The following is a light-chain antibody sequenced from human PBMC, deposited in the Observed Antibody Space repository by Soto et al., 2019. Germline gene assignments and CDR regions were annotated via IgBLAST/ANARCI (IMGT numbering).Light chain of an antibody. CDR3: ATWDDTLNGL. V-gene: IGLV1-44*01. CDR2: SND. J-gene: IGLJ2*01. Sequence: QAVVTQPPSASGTPGQKVTISCSGGSSNIGGNAVNWYQVLPGMVPKLLIYSNDQRPSGVPDRFSGSKSGTSASLAISDLQSEDEADYYCATWDDTLNGLFGGGTKLTVL. CDR1: SSNIGGNA.